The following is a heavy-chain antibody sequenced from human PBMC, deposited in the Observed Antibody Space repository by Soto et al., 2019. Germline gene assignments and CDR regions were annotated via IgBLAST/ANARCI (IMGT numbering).Heavy chain of an antibody. Sequence: QVQLVESGGGVVQPGRSLRLSCAASGFTFSSYAMHWVRQAPGTGLEWVAVISYDGSNKYYADSVKGRFTISRDNSKTTLYLQRNSLRAEDTAVYYCARPLHGVVVVAATLDYWGQGTLVTVSS. J-gene: IGHJ4*02. CDR2: ISYDGSNK. CDR1: GFTFSSYA. V-gene: IGHV3-30-3*01. D-gene: IGHD2-15*01. CDR3: ARPLHGVVVVAATLDY.